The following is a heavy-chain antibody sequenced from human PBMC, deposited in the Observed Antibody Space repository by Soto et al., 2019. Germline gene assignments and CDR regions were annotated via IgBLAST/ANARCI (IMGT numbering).Heavy chain of an antibody. Sequence: EVQLVESGGGLVQPGGSLRLSSAVSGFTFSTHAMNWVRQAPGKGLEWVAYIHGTRSIIYYADSVKGRFTISRDNAKNSLFLQMDSLRDEDTAVYYCARDARNADYDYWGQGTLVTVSS. D-gene: IGHD3-16*01. J-gene: IGHJ4*02. CDR1: GFTFSTHA. CDR2: IHGTRSII. V-gene: IGHV3-48*02. CDR3: ARDARNADYDY.